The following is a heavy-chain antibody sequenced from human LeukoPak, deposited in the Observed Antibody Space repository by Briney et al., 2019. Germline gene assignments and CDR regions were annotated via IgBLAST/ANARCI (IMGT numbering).Heavy chain of an antibody. CDR2: ISYDGSNK. J-gene: IGHJ4*02. D-gene: IGHD5-18*01. V-gene: IGHV3-30*18. CDR3: AKIRPWIQLWLEMDY. CDR1: GFTFSSYG. Sequence: GGSLRLSCAVSGFTFSSYGMHWVRQAPGKGLEWVAVISYDGSNKYYADSVKGRFTISRDNSKNTLYLQMNSLRAEDTAVYYCAKIRPWIQLWLEMDYWGQGTLVTVSS.